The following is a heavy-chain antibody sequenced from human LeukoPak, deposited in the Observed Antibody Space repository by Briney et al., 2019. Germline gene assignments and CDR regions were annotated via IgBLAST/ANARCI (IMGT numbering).Heavy chain of an antibody. CDR2: IIPIFGTA. J-gene: IGHJ3*02. D-gene: IGHD5-12*01. V-gene: IGHV1-69*13. Sequence: SVKVSCKASGGTFISYAISWVRQAPGQGLEWMGGIIPIFGTANYAQKFQGRVTITADESTSTAYMELSSLRSEDTAVYYCAREGGYDSWGAFDIWGQGTMVTVSS. CDR3: AREGGYDSWGAFDI. CDR1: GGTFISYA.